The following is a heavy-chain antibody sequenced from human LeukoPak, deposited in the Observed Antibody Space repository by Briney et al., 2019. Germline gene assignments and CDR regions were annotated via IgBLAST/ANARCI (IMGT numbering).Heavy chain of an antibody. CDR1: GFTFSSYS. CDR3: ARDAGSYPNWFDP. J-gene: IGHJ5*02. CDR2: ISSSSSTI. Sequence: GGSLRLSCAASGFTFSSYSMNWVRQAPGKGLEWVSYISSSSSTIYYADSVKGRFTISRDNAKTSLYLQMNSLRAEDTAVYYCARDAGSYPNWFDPWGQGTLVTVSS. V-gene: IGHV3-48*04. D-gene: IGHD1-26*01.